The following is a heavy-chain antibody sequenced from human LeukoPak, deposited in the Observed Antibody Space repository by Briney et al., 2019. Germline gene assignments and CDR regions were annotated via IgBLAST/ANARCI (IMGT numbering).Heavy chain of an antibody. CDR2: IYYSGST. J-gene: IGHJ5*02. D-gene: IGHD3-10*01. CDR3: ARVSALWFGELLRPGWFDP. CDR1: GGSISSSSYY. V-gene: IGHV4-39*07. Sequence: PSETLSLTCTVSGGSISSSSYYWGWIRQPPGKGLEWIGSIYYSGSTYYNPSLKSRVTISVDTSKNQFSLKLSSVTAADTAVYYCARVSALWFGELLRPGWFDPWGQGTLVTVSS.